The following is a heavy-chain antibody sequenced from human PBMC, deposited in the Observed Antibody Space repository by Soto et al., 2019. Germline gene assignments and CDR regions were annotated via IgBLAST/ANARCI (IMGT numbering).Heavy chain of an antibody. CDR2: IYYSGST. CDR1: GGSISSYY. V-gene: IGHV4-59*01. J-gene: IGHJ5*02. Sequence: PSETLSLTCTVSGGSISSYYWSWIRQPPGKGLEWIGYIYYSGSTNYNPSLKSRVTISVDTSKNQFSLKLSSVTAADTAVYYCASKTRAGGLDPWGQGTLVTVSS. D-gene: IGHD2-2*01. CDR3: ASKTRAGGLDP.